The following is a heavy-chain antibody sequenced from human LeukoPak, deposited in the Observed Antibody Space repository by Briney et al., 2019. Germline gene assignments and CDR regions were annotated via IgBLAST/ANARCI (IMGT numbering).Heavy chain of an antibody. CDR2: INPNSGGT. J-gene: IGHJ4*02. Sequence: ASVKVSCKASGCTFTGYYMHWVRQAPGQGLEWMGRINPNSGGTNYAQKFQGRVTMTRDTSISTAYMELSRLRSDDTAVYYCARDNYYDSSGYSLWGQGTLVTVSS. CDR1: GCTFTGYY. D-gene: IGHD3-22*01. V-gene: IGHV1-2*06. CDR3: ARDNYYDSSGYSL.